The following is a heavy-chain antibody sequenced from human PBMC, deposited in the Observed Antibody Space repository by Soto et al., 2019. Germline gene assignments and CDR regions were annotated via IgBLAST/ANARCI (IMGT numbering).Heavy chain of an antibody. V-gene: IGHV3-30-3*01. D-gene: IGHD5-12*01. J-gene: IGHJ3*02. CDR2: ISYDGSNK. Sequence: QVQLVESGGGVVQPGRSLRLSCAASGFTLISYAMHWVRQAPVKGLEWVAVISYDGSNKYYADSVKGRFTISRDNSKNTLYLQMNSLRAEDTAVYYCARDWVEVATIQNAFDIWGQGTMVTVSS. CDR3: ARDWVEVATIQNAFDI. CDR1: GFTLISYA.